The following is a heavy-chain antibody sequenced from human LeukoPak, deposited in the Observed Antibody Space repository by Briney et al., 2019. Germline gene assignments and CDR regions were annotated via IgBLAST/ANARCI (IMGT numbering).Heavy chain of an antibody. Sequence: SETLSLTCTVSGGSISSYYWSWIRQPPGKGLEWIGYIYYSGSTNYNPSLKSRVTISVDTSKNQFSQKLSSVTAADTAVYYCARAGITIFGVVIMDAFDIWGQGTMVTVSS. V-gene: IGHV4-59*01. CDR2: IYYSGST. CDR3: ARAGITIFGVVIMDAFDI. D-gene: IGHD3-3*01. CDR1: GGSISSYY. J-gene: IGHJ3*02.